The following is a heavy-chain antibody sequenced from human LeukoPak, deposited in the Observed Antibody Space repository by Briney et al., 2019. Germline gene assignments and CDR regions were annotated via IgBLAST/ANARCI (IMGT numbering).Heavy chain of an antibody. CDR1: GGSISSYY. V-gene: IGHV4-59*01. D-gene: IGHD4-17*01. CDR2: IYYSGST. CDR3: ARAPRPDYGDYFDY. J-gene: IGHJ4*02. Sequence: PSETLSLTCTVSGGSISSYYWSWIRQPPGKGLEWIGYIYYSGSTNYNPSLKSRVTISGDTSRNQFYLKLSSVTAADAAVYYCARAPRPDYGDYFDYWGQGTLVTVSS.